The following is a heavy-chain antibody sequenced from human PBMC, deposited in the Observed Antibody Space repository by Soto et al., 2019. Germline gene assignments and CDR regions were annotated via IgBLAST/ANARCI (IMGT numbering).Heavy chain of an antibody. CDR2: ISAYNGNT. V-gene: IGHV1-18*01. J-gene: IGHJ2*01. D-gene: IGHD4-17*01. CDR1: GYTFSSYS. Sequence: QAQLEQSGPEVKKPGAAVNVSCKASGYTFSSYSISWVRQAPGQGLEWMGWISAYNGNTNYAQKLKCRVTMTRDTYTKTVNMELRSLTSDDTAVYYCARAVYGGNSGSWYSHLWGRGTLVTVSS. CDR3: ARAVYGGNSGSWYSHL.